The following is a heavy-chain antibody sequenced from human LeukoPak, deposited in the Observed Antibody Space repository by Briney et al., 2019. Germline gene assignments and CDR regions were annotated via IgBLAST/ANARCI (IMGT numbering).Heavy chain of an antibody. D-gene: IGHD5-12*01. CDR1: GYSFTGYY. Sequence: ASVKVSCKASGYSFTGYYIHWVRQAPGQGLEWTGWINPNNGGTNFAQKFQGRVTMTRDTSISTAYMELSRLRSDDTAIYYCAKDQNTGYANNWFDPWGQGTLVTVSS. J-gene: IGHJ5*02. CDR2: INPNNGGT. V-gene: IGHV1-2*02. CDR3: AKDQNTGYANNWFDP.